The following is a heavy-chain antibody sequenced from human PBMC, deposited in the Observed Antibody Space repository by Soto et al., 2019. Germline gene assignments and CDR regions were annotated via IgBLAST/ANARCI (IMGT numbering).Heavy chain of an antibody. D-gene: IGHD2-15*01. V-gene: IGHV3-9*01. CDR1: GFTFDDYA. J-gene: IGHJ5*02. Sequence: GGSLRLSCAAPGFTFDDYAMHWVRQAPGKGLEWVSGISWNSGSIGYADSVKGRFTISRDNAKNSLYLQMNSLRAEDTALYYCAKEGASNWFAPWGQGTLVTVSS. CDR3: AKEGASNWFAP. CDR2: ISWNSGSI.